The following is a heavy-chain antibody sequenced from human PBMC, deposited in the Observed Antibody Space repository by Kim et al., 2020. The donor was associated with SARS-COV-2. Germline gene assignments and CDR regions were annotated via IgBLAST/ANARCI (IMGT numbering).Heavy chain of an antibody. J-gene: IGHJ5*02. CDR1: GFSLSDYG. CDR3: ARDQIIIGFDP. Sequence: GGSLRLSCVASGFSLSDYGMHWVRQAPGKGLESVAFMWHDGSHEYYADSVRGRFAISRDNSRNTLYLQMNNLRAEDTAVYYCARDQIIIGFDPWGQGTLVTVSS. CDR2: MWHDGSHE. V-gene: IGHV3-33*01.